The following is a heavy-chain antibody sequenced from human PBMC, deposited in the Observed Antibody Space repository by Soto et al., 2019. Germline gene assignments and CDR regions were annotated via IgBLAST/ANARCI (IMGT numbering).Heavy chain of an antibody. CDR3: ARDPRSIAARGNWFDP. CDR1: GGSISSYY. CDR2: IYYSGST. Sequence: SETLSLTCTVSGGSISSYYWSWIRQPPGKGLEWIGYIYYSGSTNYNPSLKSRVTISVDTSKNQFSLKLSSVTAADTAVYYCARDPRSIAARGNWFDPWGQGTLVTVSS. D-gene: IGHD6-6*01. V-gene: IGHV4-59*01. J-gene: IGHJ5*02.